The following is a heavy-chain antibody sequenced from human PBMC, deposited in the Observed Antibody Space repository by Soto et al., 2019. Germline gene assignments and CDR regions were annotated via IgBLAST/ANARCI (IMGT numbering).Heavy chain of an antibody. D-gene: IGHD3-3*01. Sequence: SETLSLTCAVSGGSISSGGYSWSWIRQPPGKGLEWIGYIYHSGSTYYNPSLKSRVTISVDRSKNQFSLKLSSVTAADTAVYYCARTSITIFGVATFDYWGQGTLVTVSS. CDR1: GGSISSGGYS. V-gene: IGHV4-30-2*01. J-gene: IGHJ4*02. CDR3: ARTSITIFGVATFDY. CDR2: IYHSGST.